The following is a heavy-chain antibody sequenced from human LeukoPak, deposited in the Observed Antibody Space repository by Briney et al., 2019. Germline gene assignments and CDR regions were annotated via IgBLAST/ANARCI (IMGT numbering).Heavy chain of an antibody. CDR1: GFTFSSYW. CDR3: ARMRFPYQWSDY. CDR2: ISYDGSNK. D-gene: IGHD2-15*01. J-gene: IGHJ4*02. V-gene: IGHV3-30*03. Sequence: GGSLRLSCAASGFTFSSYWMSWVRQAPGKGLEWVAVISYDGSNKYYADSVKGRFTISRDNSKNTLYLQMNSLRAEDTAVYYCARMRFPYQWSDYWGQGTLVTVSS.